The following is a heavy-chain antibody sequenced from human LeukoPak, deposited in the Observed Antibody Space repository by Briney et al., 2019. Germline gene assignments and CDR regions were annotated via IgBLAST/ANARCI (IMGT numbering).Heavy chain of an antibody. D-gene: IGHD3-22*01. CDR1: GFTFTSYS. V-gene: IGHV4-59*01. CDR3: ARLQGDSSGYCDY. CDR2: IYYSGST. J-gene: IGHJ4*02. Sequence: GSLRLSCAASGFTFTSYSMNWVRQPPGKGLEWIGYIYYSGSTNYNPSLKSRVTISVDTSKNQFSLKLSSVTAADTAVYYCARLQGDSSGYCDYWGQGTLVTVSS.